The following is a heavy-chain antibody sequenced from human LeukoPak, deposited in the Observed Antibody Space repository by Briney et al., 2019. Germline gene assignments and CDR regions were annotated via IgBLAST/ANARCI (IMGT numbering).Heavy chain of an antibody. CDR2: THSSGGT. J-gene: IGHJ4*02. CDR1: GFTGSHNY. CDR3: ARDPPGIAASGTYY. V-gene: IGHV3-53*01. Sequence: GGSLRLSCAASGFTGSHNYMSWVRQAPGKGLEWVSATHSSGGTSYADSVKGRFTISRDSSKNTLFLQMNSLRVEDTAVYYCARDPPGIAASGTYYWGQGTLVTVSS. D-gene: IGHD6-13*01.